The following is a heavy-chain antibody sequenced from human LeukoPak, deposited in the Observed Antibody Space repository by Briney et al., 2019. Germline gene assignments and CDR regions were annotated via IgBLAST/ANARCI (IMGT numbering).Heavy chain of an antibody. CDR2: IYYNGST. J-gene: IGHJ2*01. D-gene: IGHD4-23*01. V-gene: IGHV4-59*01. CDR3: ARADYGGNTWYFDL. Sequence: PSETLSLTCAVSGGSISSYCWSWIRQPPGKGLKRIGFIYYNGSTNYNPSLKSRVIISLNTSKNQFSLKLSSVTDADTAVYYCARADYGGNTWYFDLWGRGTLVTVSS. CDR1: GGSISSYC.